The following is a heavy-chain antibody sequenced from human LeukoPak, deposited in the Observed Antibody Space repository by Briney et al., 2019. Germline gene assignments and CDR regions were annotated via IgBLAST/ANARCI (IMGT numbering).Heavy chain of an antibody. CDR2: IHYSGST. CDR1: GGSISSSSYY. D-gene: IGHD4-23*01. Sequence: SETVSLTCTVSGGSISSSSYYWGWIRQPPGKGLEWIGSIHYSGSTNYNPSLKSRVTISVDTSKNQFSLKLSSVTAADTAVYYCARGKSPNWLRWYDTGQAYYYYYMDVWGKGTTVTISS. J-gene: IGHJ6*03. V-gene: IGHV4-39*07. CDR3: ARGKSPNWLRWYDTGQAYYYYYMDV.